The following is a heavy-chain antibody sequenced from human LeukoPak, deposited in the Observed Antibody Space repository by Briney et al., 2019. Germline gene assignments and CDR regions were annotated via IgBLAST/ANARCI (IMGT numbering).Heavy chain of an antibody. Sequence: SGTLSLTCAVSGGSISSSNWWSWVRQPPGKGLEWIGEIYHSGSTNYNPSLKSRVTISVDKSKNQFSLKLSSVTAADTAVYYCARVVQVRGLIIKFYYYMDVWGKGTTVTISS. J-gene: IGHJ6*03. D-gene: IGHD3-10*01. CDR1: GGSISSSNW. CDR3: ARVVQVRGLIIKFYYYMDV. V-gene: IGHV4-4*02. CDR2: IYHSGST.